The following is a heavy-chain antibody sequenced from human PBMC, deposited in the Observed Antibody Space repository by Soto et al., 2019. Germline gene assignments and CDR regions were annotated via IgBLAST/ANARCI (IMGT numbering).Heavy chain of an antibody. J-gene: IGHJ4*02. CDR1: GFTFSNSW. CDR3: ARYGYGGYLDS. V-gene: IGHV3-7*05. Sequence: EVQMVQSGGGFVQPGVSLKLSCVVSGFTFSNSWVSWVRQAPGKGLEWVANINEDGSQNYYVDSVRGRFILSRDNTKNSLDLYVSCLRVDDTAVYYCARYGYGGYLDSWGQGSLVTVSS. CDR2: INEDGSQN. D-gene: IGHD1-26*01.